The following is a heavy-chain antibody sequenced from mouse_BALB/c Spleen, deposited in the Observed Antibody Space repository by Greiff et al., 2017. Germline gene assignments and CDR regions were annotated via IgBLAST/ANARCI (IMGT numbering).Heavy chain of an antibody. J-gene: IGHJ2*01. CDR1: GFTFSSYA. CDR2: ISSGGGST. D-gene: IGHD1-1*01. Sequence: EVHLVESGGGLVKPGGSLKLSCAASGFTFSSYAMSWVRQSPEKRLEWVAYISSGGGSTYYPDTVKGRFTISRDNAKNTLYLQMSSLKSEDTAMYYCARPHYCGSPSFDYWGQGTTLTVSS. CDR3: ARPHYCGSPSFDY. V-gene: IGHV5-12-1*01.